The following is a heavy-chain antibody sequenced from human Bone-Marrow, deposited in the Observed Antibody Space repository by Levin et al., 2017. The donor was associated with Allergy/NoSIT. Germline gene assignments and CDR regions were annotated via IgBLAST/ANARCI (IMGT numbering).Heavy chain of an antibody. CDR1: GFTFGDYT. V-gene: IGHV3-49*03. CDR2: IRSKDYGETT. D-gene: IGHD7-27*01. J-gene: IGHJ3*01. Sequence: PGGSLRLSCTGSGFTFGDYTMSWFRQAPGKGLEWVGFIRSKDYGETTEYAAPLRGRFSISRDDSKSIASLQMNSLKTEDTALYYCARRNWGSAFDVWGQGTMVTVSS. CDR3: ARRNWGSAFDV.